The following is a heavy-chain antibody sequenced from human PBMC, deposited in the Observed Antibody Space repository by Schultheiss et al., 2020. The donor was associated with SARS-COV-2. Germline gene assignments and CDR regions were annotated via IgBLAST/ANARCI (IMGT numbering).Heavy chain of an antibody. Sequence: GSLRLSCAASGFIVSSNYMSWVRQAPGKGLEWVSVIYSGGSTYYADSVKGRFTISRDNSKNTLYLQMNSLRAEDTAVYYCARDETYYDILTGFYYHYGMDVWGQGTTVTVSS. V-gene: IGHV3-53*01. CDR3: ARDETYYDILTGFYYHYGMDV. J-gene: IGHJ6*02. CDR1: GFIVSSNY. D-gene: IGHD3-9*01. CDR2: IYSGGST.